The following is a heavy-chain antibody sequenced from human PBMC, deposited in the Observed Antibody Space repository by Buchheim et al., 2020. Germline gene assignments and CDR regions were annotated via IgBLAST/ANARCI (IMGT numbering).Heavy chain of an antibody. Sequence: QVQLQQWGAGLLKPSETLSLTCAVYGGSFSGYYWSWIRQPPGKGLEWIGEINHSGSTNYNPSLKSRVTISVDTSKNEFSLKLSSVTAADTAVYFCSSEKLRYCSSTTCYPRGAFDYWGQGTL. V-gene: IGHV4-34*01. CDR3: SSEKLRYCSSTTCYPRGAFDY. D-gene: IGHD2-2*01. CDR1: GGSFSGYY. CDR2: INHSGST. J-gene: IGHJ4*02.